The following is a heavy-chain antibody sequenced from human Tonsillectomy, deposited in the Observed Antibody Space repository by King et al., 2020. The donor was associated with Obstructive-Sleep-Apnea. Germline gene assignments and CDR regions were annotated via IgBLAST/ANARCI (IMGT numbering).Heavy chain of an antibody. CDR1: GYIFMEYA. D-gene: IGHD4-17*01. J-gene: IGHJ3*01. CDR2: INTETGDP. Sequence: LVQSGSELKKPGASVKVSCKASGYIFMEYAMNWVRQAPGQGLQWMGWINTETGDPTYAQGFTGRFVFSLDTSVTTAYLQISGLRTEDTAIYYCARDFTTTDTTGLWGQGTMVTVSS. CDR3: ARDFTTTDTTGL. V-gene: IGHV7-4-1*02.